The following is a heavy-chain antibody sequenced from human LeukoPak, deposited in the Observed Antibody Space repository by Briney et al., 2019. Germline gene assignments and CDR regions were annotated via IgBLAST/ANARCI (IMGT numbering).Heavy chain of an antibody. CDR2: INHSGST. CDR1: GGSFSGYY. D-gene: IGHD5-24*01. J-gene: IGHJ4*02. V-gene: IGHV4-34*01. Sequence: SETLSLTCAVYGGSFSGYYWSWIRQPPGKGLEWIGEINHSGSTNYNPSLRSRVTISVDTSKNQFSLKLSSVTAADTAVYYCARAKRWLQSDFDYWGQGALVTVSS. CDR3: ARAKRWLQSDFDY.